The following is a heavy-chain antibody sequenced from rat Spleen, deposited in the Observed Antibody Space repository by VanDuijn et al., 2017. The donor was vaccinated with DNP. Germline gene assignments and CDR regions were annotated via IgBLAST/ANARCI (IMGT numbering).Heavy chain of an antibody. CDR2: INTDGGST. CDR3: AKDYSSYMDYAMDA. J-gene: IGHJ4*01. CDR1: GFTFSSYW. D-gene: IGHD1-2*01. V-gene: IGHV5-58*01. Sequence: EVQLVETGGGLVQPGRSLKLSCVASGFTFSSYWMYWIRQAPGKGLEWVASINTDGGSTYYPDSVKGRFTISRDNAENTVYLQMNSLRSEDTATYYCAKDYSSYMDYAMDAWGQGTSVTVSS.